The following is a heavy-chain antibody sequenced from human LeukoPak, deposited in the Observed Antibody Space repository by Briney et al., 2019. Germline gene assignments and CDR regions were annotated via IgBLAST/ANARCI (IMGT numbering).Heavy chain of an antibody. J-gene: IGHJ4*02. CDR3: ASRLLGYCSGTSCYSAGGY. CDR2: ISSSSSTI. D-gene: IGHD2-2*01. Sequence: PGGSLRLSCAASGFTFSSYSMNWVRQAPGKGLEWVSYISSSSSTIYYADSVKSRFTISRDNAKNSLYLQMNSLRAEDTAVYYCASRLLGYCSGTSCYSAGGYWGQGTLVTVSS. CDR1: GFTFSSYS. V-gene: IGHV3-48*04.